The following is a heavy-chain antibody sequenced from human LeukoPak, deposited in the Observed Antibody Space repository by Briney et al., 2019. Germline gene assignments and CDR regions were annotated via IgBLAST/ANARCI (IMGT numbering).Heavy chain of an antibody. Sequence: SVKVSCKASGGTFSSYATSWVRQAPGQGLEWMGGIIPIFGTANYAQKFQGRVTITTDESTSTAYMELSSLRSEDTAVYYCAREPPQSSSGWYNWFDPWGQGTLVTVSS. V-gene: IGHV1-69*05. CDR3: AREPPQSSSGWYNWFDP. D-gene: IGHD6-19*01. CDR2: IIPIFGTA. CDR1: GGTFSSYA. J-gene: IGHJ5*02.